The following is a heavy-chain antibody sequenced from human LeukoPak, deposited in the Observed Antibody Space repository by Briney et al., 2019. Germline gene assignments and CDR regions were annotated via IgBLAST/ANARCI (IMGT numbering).Heavy chain of an antibody. CDR3: ARDELCGGNAYRCGVSEY. CDR2: ISGYNENT. D-gene: IGHD4-23*01. CDR1: GYTFSDHG. V-gene: IGHV1-18*01. Sequence: GASVTVSCKASGYTFSDHGISWVRQAPGQGLEWMGWISGYNENTNYAQKLQDRVTVTTDTSTSTVYMELRSLSSDDTAVYYCARDELCGGNAYRCGVSEYWGQGTLVTVSS. J-gene: IGHJ4*02.